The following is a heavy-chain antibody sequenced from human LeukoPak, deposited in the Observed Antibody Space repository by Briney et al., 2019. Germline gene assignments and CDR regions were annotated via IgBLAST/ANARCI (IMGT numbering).Heavy chain of an antibody. Sequence: GGSLRLSCAASGFTFSSYAMSWVRQAPGKGLEWVSSINNRGGSTYYADSVKGRFTISRDNSKNTLYLQMKSMRAEDTAVSYCAKRTAIAASGFAYWGQGTLVTVSS. J-gene: IGHJ4*02. CDR3: AKRTAIAASGFAY. D-gene: IGHD6-13*01. V-gene: IGHV3-23*01. CDR2: INNRGGST. CDR1: GFTFSSYA.